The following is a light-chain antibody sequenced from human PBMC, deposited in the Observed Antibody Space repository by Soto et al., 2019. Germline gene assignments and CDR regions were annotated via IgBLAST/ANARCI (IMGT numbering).Light chain of an antibody. CDR2: ATS. CDR3: QHYNKWPPMFT. Sequence: EVVMTQSPATLSAFPGDRATLSCRASQSVSSDLDWYQQTPGQAPRLLIYATSTRATGIPARFSGSGSGTEFTLTVSSPQSDDFAIYNWQHYNKWPPMFTFGQGTKLEIK. CDR1: QSVSSD. V-gene: IGKV3-15*01. J-gene: IGKJ2*01.